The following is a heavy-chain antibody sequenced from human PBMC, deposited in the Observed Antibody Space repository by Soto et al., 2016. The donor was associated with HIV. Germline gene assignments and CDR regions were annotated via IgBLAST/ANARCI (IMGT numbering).Heavy chain of an antibody. CDR1: GGSISSGSYY. CDR3: AREHDFWSGYYYFDY. Sequence: QVQLQESGPGLVKPSQTLSLTCTVSGGSISSGSYYWSWIRQPAGKGLEWIGRIYTSGSTNYNPSLKSRVTISVDTSKNQFSLKLSSVTAADTAVYYCAREHDFWSGYYYFDYWARDPGHRL. CDR2: IYTSGST. D-gene: IGHD3-3*01. V-gene: IGHV4-61*02. J-gene: IGHJ4*03.